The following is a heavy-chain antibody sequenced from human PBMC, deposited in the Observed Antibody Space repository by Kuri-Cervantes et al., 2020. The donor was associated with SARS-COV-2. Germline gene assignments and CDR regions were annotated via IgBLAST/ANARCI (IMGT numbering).Heavy chain of an antibody. J-gene: IGHJ4*02. V-gene: IGHV3-30-3*01. D-gene: IGHD2-21*01. CDR1: GFTFSSYA. CDR3: ARARVGVFDF. CDR2: ISYDGSNK. Sequence: GGSLRLSCAASGFTFSSYAMHWVRQAPGKGLEWVAVISYDGSNKYYADSVKGRFTISRDNSKNTLYLQINSLRTEDTTVFYCARARVGVFDFWGQGALVTVSS.